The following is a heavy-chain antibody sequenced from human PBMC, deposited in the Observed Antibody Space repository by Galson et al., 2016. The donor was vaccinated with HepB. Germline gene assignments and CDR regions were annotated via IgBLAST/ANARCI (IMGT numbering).Heavy chain of an antibody. D-gene: IGHD3-9*01. CDR2: IYYNGRT. CDR1: GGSISTYY. CDR3: ARGGFHYYDILTGYYL. V-gene: IGHV4-59*01. Sequence: SETLSLTCTVSGGSISTYYWSWIRQPPGKGLEWIGYIYYNGRTNYNPSLKSRVTISVDTSKNQFSLRLSSVTAADTAVYYCARGGFHYYDILTGYYLWGQGTLVTVSS. J-gene: IGHJ4*02.